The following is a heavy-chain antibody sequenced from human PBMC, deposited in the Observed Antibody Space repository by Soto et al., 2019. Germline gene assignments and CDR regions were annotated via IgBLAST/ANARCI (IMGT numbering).Heavy chain of an antibody. CDR3: ARDYIAVAGTFDY. D-gene: IGHD6-19*01. CDR1: GFTFNSYA. Sequence: QVQLVESGGGVVQPGTSLRLSCAASGFTFNSYALHWVRQAPGKGLEWVAVIAYDGSKKYYADSVKGRFTISRDTSKNTLWLQMNGLRAEDTAVYYCARDYIAVAGTFDYWGQGTLVIVSS. V-gene: IGHV3-30-3*01. J-gene: IGHJ4*02. CDR2: IAYDGSKK.